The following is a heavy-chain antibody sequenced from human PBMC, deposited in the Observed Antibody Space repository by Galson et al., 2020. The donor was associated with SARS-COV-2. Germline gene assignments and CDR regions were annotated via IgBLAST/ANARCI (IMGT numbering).Heavy chain of an antibody. J-gene: IGHJ4*02. CDR1: GGRFSGYQ. CDR2: INDSGST. D-gene: IGHD3-10*01. V-gene: IGHV4-34*01. CDR3: ARGVPGY. Sequence: SETLSLTCAVYGGRFSGYQWSWVRQSPGKGLEWIGQINDSGSTKYNPSLKSRITISIDASKNQFSLRLTSVTAADTAVYYCARGVPGYWGQGALVTVSA.